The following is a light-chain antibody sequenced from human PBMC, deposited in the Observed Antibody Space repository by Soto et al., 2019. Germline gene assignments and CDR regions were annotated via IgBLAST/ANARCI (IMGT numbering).Light chain of an antibody. CDR3: QQYGGSPT. Sequence: THSRGTLSLSPGERATLSCRATQGVSSSYLAWYQQKPGQAPRLLIYGAASRATGIPDRFSGTGSGTDFTLTVSRLEPEDFAVYYCQQYGGSPTFGQGTKVDIK. CDR2: GAA. CDR1: QGVSSSY. V-gene: IGKV3-20*01. J-gene: IGKJ1*01.